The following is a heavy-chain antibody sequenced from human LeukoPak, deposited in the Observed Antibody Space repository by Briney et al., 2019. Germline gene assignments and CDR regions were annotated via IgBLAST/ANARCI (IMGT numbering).Heavy chain of an antibody. Sequence: PSETLSLTCTVSGGSISSYYWSWIRQPPGKGLEWIGYYSGNTNYNPSLKSRVTISVDTSKNQFSLKLSSVTAADTAVHYCARSSSWHDLYIYYWGQGTLVTVSS. V-gene: IGHV4-59*03. D-gene: IGHD6-6*01. J-gene: IGHJ4*02. CDR3: ARSSSWHDLYIYY. CDR2: YSGNT. CDR1: GGSISSYY.